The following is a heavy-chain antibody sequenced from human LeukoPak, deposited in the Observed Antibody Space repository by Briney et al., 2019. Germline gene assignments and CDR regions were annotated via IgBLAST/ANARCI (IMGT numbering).Heavy chain of an antibody. CDR2: IYFSGST. J-gene: IGHJ6*02. D-gene: IGHD4-11*01. CDR3: ARVGGSNFYNYGMDV. CDR1: DDSIGNYY. V-gene: IGHV4-59*01. Sequence: SETLSLTCTVSDDSIGNYYWSWIRQSPGEGLEWIGYIYFSGSTNYNPSLKRRVTMSVVTSKNQFSLRLTSVTAADTATYYCARVGGSNFYNYGMDVWGQGTTVIVSS.